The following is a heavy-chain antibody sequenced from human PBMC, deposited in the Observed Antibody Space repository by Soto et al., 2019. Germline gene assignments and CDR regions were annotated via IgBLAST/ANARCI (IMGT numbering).Heavy chain of an antibody. D-gene: IGHD5-12*01. CDR1: RFTVTSYG. V-gene: IGHV1-18*01. Sequence: SVKFSCKNSRFTVTSYGISCVRHAPGQGLEWMGWISAYNGNTNYAQKLQGRVTMTTDTSTSTAYMELRSLRSDDTAVYYCERVPWLQLHPLDYWGQGTLVTVSS. J-gene: IGHJ4*02. CDR3: ERVPWLQLHPLDY. CDR2: ISAYNGNT.